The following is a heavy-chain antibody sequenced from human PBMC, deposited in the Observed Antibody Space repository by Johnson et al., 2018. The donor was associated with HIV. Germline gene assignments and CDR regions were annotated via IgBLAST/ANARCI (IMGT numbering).Heavy chain of an antibody. CDR2: ISYDGSNK. CDR3: AKDNVVGALTIWGNRAFDS. D-gene: IGHD1-26*01. V-gene: IGHV3-30*18. CDR1: GFAFSSYA. Sequence: QVQLVESGGGVVQPGRSLRLSCAASGFAFSSYAMHWVRQAPGKGLEWVAVISYDGSNKYYADSVKGRFTISRDNSKNKLYLQMNSLRADETALYYCAKDNVVGALTIWGNRAFDSWGQGTMVTVSS. J-gene: IGHJ3*01.